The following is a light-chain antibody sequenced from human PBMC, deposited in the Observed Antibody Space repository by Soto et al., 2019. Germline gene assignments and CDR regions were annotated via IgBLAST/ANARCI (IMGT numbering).Light chain of an antibody. CDR1: QSVSDN. Sequence: EIVMTQSPATLSVSPGERLILSCRASQSVSDNLAWYQQKSGQAPRLLIYGASTRATTIPARFSGSGSGTEFTLTISSLQSEDFAVYYCQQSNNWPYTFGQGTRLDIK. V-gene: IGKV3-15*01. J-gene: IGKJ2*01. CDR3: QQSNNWPYT. CDR2: GAS.